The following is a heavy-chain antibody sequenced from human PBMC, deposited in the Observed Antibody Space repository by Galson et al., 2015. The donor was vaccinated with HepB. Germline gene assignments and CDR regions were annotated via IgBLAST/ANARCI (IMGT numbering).Heavy chain of an antibody. J-gene: IGHJ4*02. CDR3: TTDVYYYGSGSYY. D-gene: IGHD3-10*01. CDR1: GFTFSNAW. CDR2: IKSKTDGGTT. Sequence: SLRLSCAASGFTFSNAWMSWVRQAPGKGLEWVGRIKSKTDGGTTDYAAPVKGRFTISRDDSKNTLYLQMNSLKTEDTAVYYCTTDVYYYGSGSYYWGQGTLVTVSS. V-gene: IGHV3-15*01.